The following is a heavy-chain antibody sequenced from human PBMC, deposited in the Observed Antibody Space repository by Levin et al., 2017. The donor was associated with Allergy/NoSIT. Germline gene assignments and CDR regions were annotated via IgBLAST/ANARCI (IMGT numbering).Heavy chain of an antibody. D-gene: IGHD3-22*01. CDR2: INSDGSST. CDR3: ARSSGYYYVVDY. V-gene: IGHV3-74*01. CDR1: GFTFSSYW. Sequence: GGSLRLSCAASGFTFSSYWMHWVRQAPGKGLVWVSRINSDGSSTSYADSVKGRFTISRDNAKNTLYLQMNSLRAEDTAVYYCARSSGYYYVVDYWGQGTLVTVSS. J-gene: IGHJ4*02.